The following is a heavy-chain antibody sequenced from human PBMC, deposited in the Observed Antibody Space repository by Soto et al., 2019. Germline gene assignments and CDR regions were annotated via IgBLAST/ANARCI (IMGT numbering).Heavy chain of an antibody. CDR1: GYTFTSYY. J-gene: IGHJ6*02. V-gene: IGHV1-46*03. D-gene: IGHD3-10*01. CDR2: INPSGGST. Sequence: ASVKVSCKASGYTFTSYYMHWVRQAPGQGLEWMGIINPSGGSTSYAQKFQGRVTMTRDTSTSTVYMELSSLRSEDTAVYYCARGMVRGVIKYYYYGMDVWGQGTTVTV. CDR3: ARGMVRGVIKYYYYGMDV.